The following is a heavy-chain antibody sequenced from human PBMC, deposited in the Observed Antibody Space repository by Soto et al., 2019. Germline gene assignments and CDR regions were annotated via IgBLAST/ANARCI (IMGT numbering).Heavy chain of an antibody. J-gene: IGHJ4*02. CDR1: GGSISSYY. D-gene: IGHD6-13*01. Sequence: SETLSLTCTVSGGSISSYYWSWIRQPPGKGLEWIGYIYYSGSTNYNPSLKSRVTISVDTSKNQFSLKLSSVTAADTAVYYCAREVRQQLVRWFDYWGQGTLVTVSS. CDR3: AREVRQQLVRWFDY. V-gene: IGHV4-59*01. CDR2: IYYSGST.